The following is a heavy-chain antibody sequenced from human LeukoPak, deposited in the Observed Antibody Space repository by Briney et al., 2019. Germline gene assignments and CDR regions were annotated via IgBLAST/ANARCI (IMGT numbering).Heavy chain of an antibody. D-gene: IGHD7-27*01. J-gene: IGHJ4*02. CDR2: INPNSGGT. CDR3: ARGATAGTGDLGY. Sequence: GASVKVSCKASGYTFTGHYMHWVRQAAGQGLEWMGRINPNSGGTNYAQKFQGRVTMTRDTSIRTAYMELSRLRSDHTAVYYCARGATAGTGDLGYWGQGTLVTVSS. CDR1: GYTFTGHY. V-gene: IGHV1-2*06.